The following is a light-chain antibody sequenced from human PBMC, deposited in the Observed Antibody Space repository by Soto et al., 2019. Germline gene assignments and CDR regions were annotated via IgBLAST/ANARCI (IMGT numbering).Light chain of an antibody. CDR1: QSFSSTY. V-gene: IGKV3-20*01. J-gene: IGKJ5*01. Sequence: EIVFTQSLGTLSLSPGERATLSCRASQSFSSTYLAWYQQKPGQAPRLLISGASSRATGIPDRFSGSGSGTDFTLTISGLQPEDFATYYCQQSGSTPTFGQGTRLEIK. CDR2: GAS. CDR3: QQSGSTPT.